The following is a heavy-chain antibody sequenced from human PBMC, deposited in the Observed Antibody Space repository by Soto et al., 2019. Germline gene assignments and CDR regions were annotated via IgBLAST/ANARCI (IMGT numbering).Heavy chain of an antibody. V-gene: IGHV4-34*01. CDR2: INHSGST. D-gene: IGHD4-4*01. Sequence: SETLSLTCAVYGGSFSGYYWSWIRQPPGKWLEWIGEINHSGSTNYNPSLKSRVTISVDTSKNQFSLKMSSVTAADTAVYYCASLPTVSSSAFWGQGXLVTVYS. CDR3: ASLPTVSSSAF. J-gene: IGHJ4*02. CDR1: GGSFSGYY.